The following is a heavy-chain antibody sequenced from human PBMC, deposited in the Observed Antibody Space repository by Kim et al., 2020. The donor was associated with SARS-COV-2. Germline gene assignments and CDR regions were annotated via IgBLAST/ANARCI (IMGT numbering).Heavy chain of an antibody. D-gene: IGHD3-9*01. CDR3: ARASYDILTGYPDY. V-gene: IGHV3-11*04. J-gene: IGHJ4*02. Sequence: ADSVKGRFTISRDNAKNSLYLQMNSLRAEDTAVYYCARASYDILTGYPDYWGQGTLVTVSS.